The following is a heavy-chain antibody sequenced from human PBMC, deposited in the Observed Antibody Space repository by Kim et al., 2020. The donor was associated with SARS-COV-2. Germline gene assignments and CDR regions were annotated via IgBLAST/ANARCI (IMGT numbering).Heavy chain of an antibody. Sequence: ASVKVFCKASGSTFTDNYFHWVRQAPGQGLEWIGVINPSTDRTTYAQEFQGRVTMTRDTSTTTVYIELTSLRSEDTAVYYCARDPVSGGGYDSFDNWGQG. CDR1: GSTFTDNY. CDR2: INPSTDRT. CDR3: ARDPVSGGGYDSFDN. V-gene: IGHV1-46*01. D-gene: IGHD2-15*01. J-gene: IGHJ4*02.